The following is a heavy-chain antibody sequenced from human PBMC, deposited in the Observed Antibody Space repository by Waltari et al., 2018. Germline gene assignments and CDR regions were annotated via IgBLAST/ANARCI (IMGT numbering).Heavy chain of an antibody. CDR2: IKQDGSEK. CDR3: ARRRGGGNYYFDY. V-gene: IGHV3-7*01. CDR1: GFTFSSYW. J-gene: IGHJ4*02. Sequence: EVQLVESGGGLVQPGGSLRLSCAASGFTFSSYWMSWVRQAPGRGLGWVANIKQDGSEKYYLDSVKGRFTISRDNAKNSLYLQMNSLRAEDTAVYYCARRRGGGNYYFDYWGQGTLVTVSS. D-gene: IGHD2-21*01.